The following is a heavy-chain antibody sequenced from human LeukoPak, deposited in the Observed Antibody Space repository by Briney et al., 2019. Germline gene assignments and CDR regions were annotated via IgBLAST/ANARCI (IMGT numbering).Heavy chain of an antibody. J-gene: IGHJ4*02. CDR2: IYPGDSNT. CDR1: GYSFTNYW. V-gene: IGHV5-51*01. D-gene: IGHD2-2*01. CDR3: ARQYCTSTTCYHREFDF. Sequence: GESLKISCKGSGYSFTNYWIAWVRQMPGKGLECMGIIYPGDSNTKYSPSFQGLVTISADKSISTAYLQWSSLKASDTSIYYSARQYCTSTTCYHREFDFWGQGTLVTVSS.